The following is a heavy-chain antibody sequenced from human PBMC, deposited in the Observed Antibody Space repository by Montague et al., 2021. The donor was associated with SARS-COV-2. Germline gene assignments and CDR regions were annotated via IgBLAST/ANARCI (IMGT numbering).Heavy chain of an antibody. CDR3: ARWDPQTLTLIGLRGKSASDY. J-gene: IGHJ4*02. D-gene: IGHD4-23*01. V-gene: IGHV4-34*01. CDR1: GGSFSGYY. CDR2: INHSGTT. Sequence: SETLSLTCAVYGGSFSGYYGTWIRQSPGKGLEWIAEINHSGTTNYNFNPSLRSRVTISVDTSKSQFSLKLSSVTAADTGVYYCARWDPQTLTLIGLRGKSASDYWGQGTLVTVSS.